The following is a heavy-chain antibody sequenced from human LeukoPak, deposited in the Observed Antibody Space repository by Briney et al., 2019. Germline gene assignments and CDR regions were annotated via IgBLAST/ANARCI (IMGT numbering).Heavy chain of an antibody. Sequence: ASVKVSCKASGYTFISYGISWVRQAPGQGLEWMGWISPYNGNTKYLQKFQGRVTMTTGTSTSTAYMEVRSLRSDDTAVYYCAREESIGSYQFLNEYWGQGTLVTVSS. CDR2: ISPYNGNT. J-gene: IGHJ4*02. V-gene: IGHV1-18*01. CDR1: GYTFISYG. CDR3: AREESIGSYQFLNEY. D-gene: IGHD1-26*01.